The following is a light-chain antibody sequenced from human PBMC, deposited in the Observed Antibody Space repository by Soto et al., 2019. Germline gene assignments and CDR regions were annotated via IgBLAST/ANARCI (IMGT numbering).Light chain of an antibody. Sequence: QSVLTQPPSASGTPGQRVAISCSGSSSNIGSNIVNWYQQLPGTAPKVLIYSSNQRPSGVPDRISGSKSGTSASLAINGLQSEDEADYYCAAWDDRLNGWVFGGGTKLTVL. J-gene: IGLJ3*02. CDR2: SSN. V-gene: IGLV1-44*01. CDR3: AAWDDRLNGWV. CDR1: SSNIGSNI.